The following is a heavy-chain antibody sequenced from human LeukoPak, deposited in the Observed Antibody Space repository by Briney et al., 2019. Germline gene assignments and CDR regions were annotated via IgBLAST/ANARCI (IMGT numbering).Heavy chain of an antibody. J-gene: IGHJ3*02. CDR2: IYYSGST. D-gene: IGHD3-3*01. CDR3: ARVGRITRNFDI. Sequence: PSETLSLTCTVSGGSISSYYWSWIRQPPGKGLEWIGYIYYSGSTNYNPSLKSRVTISVDTSKNQFSLKLSSVTAADTAVYHCARVGRITRNFDIWGQGTMVTVSS. CDR1: GGSISSYY. V-gene: IGHV4-59*01.